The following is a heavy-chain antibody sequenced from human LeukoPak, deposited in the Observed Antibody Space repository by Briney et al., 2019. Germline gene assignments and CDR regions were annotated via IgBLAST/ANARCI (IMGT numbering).Heavy chain of an antibody. CDR3: ARGGDWFDY. V-gene: IGHV4-59*02. J-gene: IGHJ4*02. CDR2: IYYSGST. D-gene: IGHD2-21*01. CDR1: GVSVSSYY. Sequence: SETLSLTCTVSGVSVSSYYWTWIRQPPGKGLEWIGYIYYSGSTKYNPSLKSPVAISLDTSKNQFSLKLSSVTAADMAVYYCARGGDWFDYWGQGTLVTVSS.